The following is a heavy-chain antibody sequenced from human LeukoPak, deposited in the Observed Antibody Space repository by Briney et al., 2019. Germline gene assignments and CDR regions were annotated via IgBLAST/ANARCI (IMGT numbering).Heavy chain of an antibody. V-gene: IGHV1-69*06. CDR3: ARAERIYYGSGSYYIY. D-gene: IGHD3-10*01. CDR2: IIPIFGTA. Sequence: SVKVSCKASGGTFSSYAISWVRQAPGQGLEWMGGIIPIFGTANYAQKFQGRVTITADKSTSTAYMELRSLRSDDTAVYYCARAERIYYGSGSYYIYWGQGTLVTVSS. CDR1: GGTFSSYA. J-gene: IGHJ4*02.